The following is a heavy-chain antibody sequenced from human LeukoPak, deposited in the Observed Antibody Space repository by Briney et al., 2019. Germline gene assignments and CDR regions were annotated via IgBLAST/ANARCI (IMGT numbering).Heavy chain of an antibody. V-gene: IGHV3-66*01. CDR1: GLTVSSHY. CDR3: ARRPDYGGTPTFDY. CDR2: IYSGGST. D-gene: IGHD4-23*01. Sequence: GGSLRLSCTASGLTVSSHYMSWVRQAPGKGLEWVSVIYSGGSTYYADSVKGRFTISRDNSKNTLYLQLNSLRVEDTAVYYCARRPDYGGTPTFDYWGQGTLVTVSS. J-gene: IGHJ4*02.